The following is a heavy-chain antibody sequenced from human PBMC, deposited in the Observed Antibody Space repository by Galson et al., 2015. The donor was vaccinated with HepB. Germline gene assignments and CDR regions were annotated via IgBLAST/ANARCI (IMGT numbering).Heavy chain of an antibody. V-gene: IGHV3-66*02. J-gene: IGHJ6*02. CDR1: GFTVRSNY. D-gene: IGHD2-2*01. CDR2: IYSGGST. CDR3: AREGSCSSTTCYDHYYYGLDV. Sequence: SLRLSCAASGFTVRSNYMNWVRQAPGKGLEWVPVIYSGGSTYYADSVKGRFTISRDNSKNTLYLQMNSLRIEDTAVYYCAREGSCSSTTCYDHYYYGLDVWGQGTTVTVSS.